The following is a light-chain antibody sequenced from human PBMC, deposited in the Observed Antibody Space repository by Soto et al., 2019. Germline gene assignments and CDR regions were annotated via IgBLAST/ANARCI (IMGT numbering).Light chain of an antibody. V-gene: IGKV3-15*01. J-gene: IGKJ1*01. CDR1: KSGSSN. CDR3: QQYNNWPLT. CDR2: AAS. Sequence: EIVMTQSPATLSVSPGERATLSCRARKSGSSNLAWYQQNPGQAARLLIYAASTRATGIPARFSGSGSGTEFTLTISCLQSEDVSVYCCQQYNNWPLTFGQGTKVEIK.